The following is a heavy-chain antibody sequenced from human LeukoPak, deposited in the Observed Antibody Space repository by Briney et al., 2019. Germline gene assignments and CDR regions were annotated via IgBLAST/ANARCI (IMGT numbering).Heavy chain of an antibody. V-gene: IGHV1-24*01. CDR3: ARSGTNPDAFDI. CDR2: FDPEDGET. Sequence: ASVKVSCKVSGYTLTELSMHWVRQAPGKGLEWMGGFDPEDGETIYAQKFQGRVTMTEDTSTDTAYMELSRLRSDDTAVYYCARSGTNPDAFDIWGQGTMVTVSS. CDR1: GYTLTELS. D-gene: IGHD6-13*01. J-gene: IGHJ3*02.